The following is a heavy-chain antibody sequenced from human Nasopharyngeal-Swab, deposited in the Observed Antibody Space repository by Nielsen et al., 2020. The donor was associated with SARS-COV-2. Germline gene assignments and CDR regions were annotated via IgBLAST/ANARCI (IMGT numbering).Heavy chain of an antibody. CDR3: ARDPSYYYGSGPSFDL. CDR2: IYYSGST. J-gene: IGHJ2*01. CDR1: GGSISSGGYY. Sequence: TLSLTCTVSGGSISSGGYYWSWIRQHPGKGLEWIGYIYYSGSTYYNPSLKSRVTISVDTSKNQFSLKLSSVTAADTAVYYCARDPSYYYGSGPSFDLWGRGTLVTVSS. D-gene: IGHD3-10*01. V-gene: IGHV4-31*03.